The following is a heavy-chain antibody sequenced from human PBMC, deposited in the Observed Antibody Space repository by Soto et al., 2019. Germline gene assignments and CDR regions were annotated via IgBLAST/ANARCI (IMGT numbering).Heavy chain of an antibody. J-gene: IGHJ4*02. CDR3: ARGYSYGYVTFDY. D-gene: IGHD5-18*01. V-gene: IGHV4-59*01. Sequence: QVQLQESGPGLVKPSETLSLTCTVSGGSITSYYWSWILQPPGKGLEWIGYSYYSGSTNYNPSLQSRVTISVDTSKNQFSLKLSSVTAADTAVYYCARGYSYGYVTFDYWGQRTLVTVSS. CDR2: SYYSGST. CDR1: GGSITSYY.